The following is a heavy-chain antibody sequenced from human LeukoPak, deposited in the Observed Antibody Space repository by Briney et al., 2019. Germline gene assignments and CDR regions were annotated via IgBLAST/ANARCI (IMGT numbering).Heavy chain of an antibody. CDR2: IYSGGST. CDR3: AREVGPLSSGRNWFDP. J-gene: IGHJ5*02. D-gene: IGHD6-19*01. CDR1: GFTVSSNY. Sequence: EGSLRLSCAASGFTVSSNYMSWVRQAPGKGLEWVSVIYSGGSTYYADSVKGRFTISRNNSKNTLYLQMNSLRAEDTAVYYCAREVGPLSSGRNWFDPWGQGTLVTVSS. V-gene: IGHV3-53*04.